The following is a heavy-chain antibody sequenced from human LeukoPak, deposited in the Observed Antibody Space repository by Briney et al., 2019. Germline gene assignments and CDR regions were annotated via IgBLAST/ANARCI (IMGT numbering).Heavy chain of an antibody. CDR1: GYTCTAYY. V-gene: IGHV1-2*02. D-gene: IGHD7-27*01. CDR2: ISPNSGGT. J-gene: IGHJ2*01. Sequence: ASVKVSCKASGYTCTAYYIHWVRQAPGQGLEWMGWISPNSGGTDYAQKFQGRVTMTRDTSISTAYVELSSLTSDDTAVYYCAIQPWGSGNNWYFDLWGRGTLVTVSS. CDR3: AIQPWGSGNNWYFDL.